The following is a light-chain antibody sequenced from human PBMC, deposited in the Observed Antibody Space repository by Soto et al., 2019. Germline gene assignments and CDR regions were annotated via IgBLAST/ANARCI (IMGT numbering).Light chain of an antibody. V-gene: IGKV3-20*01. Sequence: EIVLTQSPGTLSLSPGERATLSCRACQSVSSTYIAWYQQNPGQAPRLLIYGASSRATGIPDRFSGSGSGTDITLTISRLEPEDFAVYFCQQYGRSPPFTFGQGTKVEIK. J-gene: IGKJ2*01. CDR2: GAS. CDR1: QSVSSTY. CDR3: QQYGRSPPFT.